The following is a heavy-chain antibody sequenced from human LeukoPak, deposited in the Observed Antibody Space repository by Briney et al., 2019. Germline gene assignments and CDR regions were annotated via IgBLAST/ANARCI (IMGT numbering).Heavy chain of an antibody. D-gene: IGHD3-22*01. CDR3: ASYYYDSSGYYYGGLGSLDY. CDR2: INPNSGGT. J-gene: IGHJ4*02. V-gene: IGHV1-2*02. CDR1: GYTFTGYY. Sequence: ASVKVSCKASGYTFTGYYMHWVRQAPGQGLEWMGWINPNSGGTNYAQKFQGRVTMTRDTSISTAYMELSRLRSDDTAVYYCASYYYDSSGYYYGGLGSLDYWGQGTLVTVSS.